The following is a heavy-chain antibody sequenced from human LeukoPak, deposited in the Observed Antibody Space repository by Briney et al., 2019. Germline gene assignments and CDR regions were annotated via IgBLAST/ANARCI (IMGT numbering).Heavy chain of an antibody. J-gene: IGHJ5*02. CDR2: MNPNSGNT. Sequence: ASVKVSCKASGYTFTSYDINWVRQATGQGLEWMGWMNPNSGNTGYAQKFQGRVTMTRNTSISTAYMELSSLRSEDTAVYYCARGRGVYSSSWDNRFGPWGQGTLVTVSS. D-gene: IGHD6-13*01. CDR3: ARGRGVYSSSWDNRFGP. CDR1: GYTFTSYD. V-gene: IGHV1-8*01.